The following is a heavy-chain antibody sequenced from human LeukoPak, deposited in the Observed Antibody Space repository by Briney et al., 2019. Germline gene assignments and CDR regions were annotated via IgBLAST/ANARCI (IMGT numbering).Heavy chain of an antibody. CDR2: IHSGGYT. V-gene: IGHV3-53*04. Sequence: GASLRLSCAASGFTVSSNYMSCVRQAPGKGLEWGSFIHSGGYTYLADSVKGRFTISRHNSKNTLYLQMNSLRAEDTAVYYCARGGYCSGGTCFDYYGMDVWGQGTTVTV. CDR1: GFTVSSNY. CDR3: ARGGYCSGGTCFDYYGMDV. J-gene: IGHJ6*02. D-gene: IGHD2-15*01.